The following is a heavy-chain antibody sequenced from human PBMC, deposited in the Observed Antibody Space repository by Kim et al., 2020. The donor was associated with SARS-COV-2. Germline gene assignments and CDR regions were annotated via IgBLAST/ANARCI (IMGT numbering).Heavy chain of an antibody. CDR2: ISWRSDNI. CDR1: GFTFGDYA. J-gene: IGHJ6*02. D-gene: IGHD2-2*01. V-gene: IGHV3-9*01. Sequence: GGSLRLSCAASGFTFGDYAMHWVRQAPGKGLEWVSGISWRSDNIYYAGSVEGRFTISRDNAKNSLFLQMSGLRHEDTAVYYCARDLSGLDCTSTTCFIYGMVVWGQGTTVTVSS. CDR3: ARDLSGLDCTSTTCFIYGMVV.